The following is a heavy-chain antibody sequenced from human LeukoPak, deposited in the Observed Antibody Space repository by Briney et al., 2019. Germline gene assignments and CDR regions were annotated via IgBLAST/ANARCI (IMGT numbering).Heavy chain of an antibody. CDR3: ARAGGAVAGTIFDY. J-gene: IGHJ4*02. CDR1: GGSIGTYY. CDR2: MYHSGST. D-gene: IGHD6-19*01. V-gene: IGHV4-59*12. Sequence: SETLSLTCTVSGGSIGTYYWSWIRQPPGKGLEWIGYMYHSGSTYYNPSLKSRVTISVDMSKNQFSLKLSSLTAADTAVYYCARAGGAVAGTIFDYWGQGTLVTVSS.